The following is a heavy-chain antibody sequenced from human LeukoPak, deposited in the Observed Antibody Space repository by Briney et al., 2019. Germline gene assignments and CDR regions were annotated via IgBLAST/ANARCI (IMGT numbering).Heavy chain of an antibody. CDR1: GFTSSSFQ. CDR3: AKDRLWSSGWYLVTY. J-gene: IGHJ4*02. Sequence: GGSLRLSCAASGFTSSSFQMTWVRQAPGKGLEWVSYIGGGDSQIFYADSVKGRFTISRDNSKNTLYLQMNSLRAEDTAVYYCAKDRLWSSGWYLVTYWGQGTLVAVSS. D-gene: IGHD6-19*01. V-gene: IGHV3-48*03. CDR2: IGGGDSQI.